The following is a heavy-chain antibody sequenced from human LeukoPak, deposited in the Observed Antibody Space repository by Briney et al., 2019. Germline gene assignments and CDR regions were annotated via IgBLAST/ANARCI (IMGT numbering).Heavy chain of an antibody. CDR2: INPTTGGT. D-gene: IGHD5/OR15-5a*01. J-gene: IGHJ4*02. Sequence: GASVKVSCKASGYTFIGYYLHWVRQAPGQGLEWMGWINPTTGGTNYAQKFQDRVTMTRDTSTNTAYMELGGLTSDDTAVYYCARLVGLSTTASYWGQGTQVIVSS. CDR1: GYTFIGYY. V-gene: IGHV1-2*02. CDR3: ARLVGLSTTASY.